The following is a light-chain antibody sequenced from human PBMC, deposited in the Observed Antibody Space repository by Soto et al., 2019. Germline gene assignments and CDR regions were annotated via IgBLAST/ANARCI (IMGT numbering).Light chain of an antibody. Sequence: QSVLTQTPSASGTPGQTVTISCSGSRSNIGNNAVSWYQQFPGRAPQLLIYTNNQRPSGVPDRFSGSKSGTSASLAISGLQAGDEADYYCATWDDSLNARGVFGGGTKVTVL. CDR2: TNN. CDR3: ATWDDSLNARGV. CDR1: RSNIGNNA. J-gene: IGLJ3*02. V-gene: IGLV1-44*01.